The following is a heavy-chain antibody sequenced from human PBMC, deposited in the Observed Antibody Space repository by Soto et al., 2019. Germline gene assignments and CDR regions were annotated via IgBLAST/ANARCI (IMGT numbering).Heavy chain of an antibody. D-gene: IGHD3-22*01. J-gene: IGHJ3*02. Sequence: VQLVESGGGVVQPGRSLRLSCAASGFTFSSYGMHWVRQAPGKGLEWVAVIWYDGSNKYYADSVKGRFTISRDNSKNTLYLQMNSLRAEDTAVYYCARDPPNYYDTPGNAFDIWGQGTMVTVSS. CDR2: IWYDGSNK. CDR1: GFTFSSYG. CDR3: ARDPPNYYDTPGNAFDI. V-gene: IGHV3-33*01.